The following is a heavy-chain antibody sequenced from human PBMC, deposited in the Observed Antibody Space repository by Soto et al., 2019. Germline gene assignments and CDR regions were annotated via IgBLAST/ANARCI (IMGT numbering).Heavy chain of an antibody. Sequence: EVQLVESGGGLVQPGGSLKLSCAASGFTFSGSAMHWVRQASGTGLEWVGRVRSKPNNYATSFAASVKGRFTISRDDSKNTAYLQMNSLKTEDTALYYCTSTWGRVATNAEATRTYDYWGQGTLVTVSS. CDR3: TSTWGRVATNAEATRTYDY. CDR2: VRSKPNNYAT. D-gene: IGHD5-12*01. J-gene: IGHJ4*02. V-gene: IGHV3-73*01. CDR1: GFTFSGSA.